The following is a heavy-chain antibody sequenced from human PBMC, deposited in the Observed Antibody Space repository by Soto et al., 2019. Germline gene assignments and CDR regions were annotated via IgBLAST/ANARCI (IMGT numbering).Heavy chain of an antibody. D-gene: IGHD1-1*01. CDR3: ARGLRGLEDYYFDY. Sequence: ASVKVSCKASGGTFSSYTISWVRQAPGQGLEWMGRIIPILGIANYAQKFQGRVTITADKSTSTAYMELSSLRSEDTAVYYCARGLRGLEDYYFDYWGQGTLVTVSS. V-gene: IGHV1-69*02. J-gene: IGHJ4*02. CDR1: GGTFSSYT. CDR2: IIPILGIA.